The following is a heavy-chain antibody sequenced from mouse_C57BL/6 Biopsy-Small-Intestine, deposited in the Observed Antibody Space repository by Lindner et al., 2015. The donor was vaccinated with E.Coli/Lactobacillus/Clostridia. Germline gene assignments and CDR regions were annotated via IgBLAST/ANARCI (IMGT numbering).Heavy chain of an antibody. CDR1: GYSFTGYY. V-gene: IGHV1-42*01. CDR2: INPSTGGT. CDR3: ARSDWGWFAC. D-gene: IGHD4-1*01. J-gene: IGHJ3*01. Sequence: VQLQESGPELVKPGASVKISCKASGYSFTGYYMNWVKQSPEKSLEWIGEINPSTGGTTYNQKFKAKAALTVDTSSSTAYMQLKSLTSEDSAVYYCARSDWGWFACWGQGTLVTVSA.